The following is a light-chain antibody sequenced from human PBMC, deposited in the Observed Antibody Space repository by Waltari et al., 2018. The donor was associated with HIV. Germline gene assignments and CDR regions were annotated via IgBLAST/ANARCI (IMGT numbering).Light chain of an antibody. CDR1: SSNIWRNY. Sequence: QSVLTQPPSVSAAPGQKVTISCSGSSSNIWRNYVSWYQQLPGAAPKLLIYDNTERPSVTPDRVAGSKSGTSATLGSTGRQTGDEADYYCGTWDSSLGGWVFGGGTKLAVL. J-gene: IGLJ3*02. CDR2: DNT. V-gene: IGLV1-51*01. CDR3: GTWDSSLGGWV.